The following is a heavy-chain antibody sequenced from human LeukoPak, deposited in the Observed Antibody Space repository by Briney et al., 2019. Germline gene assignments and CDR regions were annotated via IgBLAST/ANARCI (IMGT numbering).Heavy chain of an antibody. J-gene: IGHJ6*03. D-gene: IGHD6-13*01. CDR3: ASDGAAAGTGYYYYMDV. Sequence: GGSLRLSCAASGFTFSSYSMNWVRQAPVKGLEWVSSISSSSSYIYYADSVKGRFTISRDNAKNSLYLQMNSLRAEDTAVYYCASDGAAAGTGYYYYMDVWGKGTTVTVSS. CDR2: ISSSSSYI. CDR1: GFTFSSYS. V-gene: IGHV3-21*01.